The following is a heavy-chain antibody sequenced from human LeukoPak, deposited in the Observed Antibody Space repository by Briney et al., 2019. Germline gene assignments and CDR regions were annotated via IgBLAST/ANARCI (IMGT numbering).Heavy chain of an antibody. CDR1: GFIFSSYD. J-gene: IGHJ4*02. D-gene: IGHD4-17*01. Sequence: GGSLRLSCAASGFIFSSYDMHWVRQAPGKGLEWVAVISYDGINKYYADSVKGRFTISRDNSKNTLYLQMGSLRAEDTAVYYCARSNYGDYVGYFDYWGQETLVTVSS. V-gene: IGHV3-30*03. CDR2: ISYDGINK. CDR3: ARSNYGDYVGYFDY.